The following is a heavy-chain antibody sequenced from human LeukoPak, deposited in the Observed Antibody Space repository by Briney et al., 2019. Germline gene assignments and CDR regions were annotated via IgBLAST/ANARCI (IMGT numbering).Heavy chain of an antibody. V-gene: IGHV3-53*01. J-gene: IGHJ4*02. D-gene: IGHD3-3*01. CDR3: ARGVVINHFFDY. CDR1: GFTASSNY. CDR2: IYSGGST. Sequence: PGGSLRLSCAASGFTASSNYMSWVRQAPGKGLEWVSVIYSGGSTYYADSVKGRFTISRDNSKNTLYLQMNSLRAEDTAVYYCARGVVINHFFDYWGQGTLVTVSS.